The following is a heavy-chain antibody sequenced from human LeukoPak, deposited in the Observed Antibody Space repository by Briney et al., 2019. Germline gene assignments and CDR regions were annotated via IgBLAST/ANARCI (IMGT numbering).Heavy chain of an antibody. V-gene: IGHV3-23*01. J-gene: IGHJ5*02. CDR1: GFAFSNHA. CDR2: ISDTGKTS. CDR3: ARGGAYDYGVLDA. Sequence: PGESLRLSCVASGFAFSNHAMTWVRQAPGGGLQWVSTISDTGKTSFYRDSVRGRFTISRDISNNTLYLQMDGLRADDTAVYYCARGGAYDYGVLDAWGQGTLVTVSS. D-gene: IGHD4/OR15-4a*01.